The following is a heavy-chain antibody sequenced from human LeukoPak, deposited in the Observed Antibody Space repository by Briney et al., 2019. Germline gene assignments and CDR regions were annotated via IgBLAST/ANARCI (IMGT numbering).Heavy chain of an antibody. Sequence: GGSLRLSCAASGFTFSSYAMSWVRQAPGKGLEWVSAISGSGGSTYYADSVKGRFTISRDNSKNTLYLQMNSLRAEDTAVYYCAKPLRVSSSGAFGDAFDIWGQGTMVTVSS. D-gene: IGHD6-13*01. V-gene: IGHV3-23*01. CDR1: GFTFSSYA. J-gene: IGHJ3*02. CDR3: AKPLRVSSSGAFGDAFDI. CDR2: ISGSGGST.